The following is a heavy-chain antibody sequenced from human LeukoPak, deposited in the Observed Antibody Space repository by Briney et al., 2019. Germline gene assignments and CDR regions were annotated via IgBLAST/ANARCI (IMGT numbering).Heavy chain of an antibody. J-gene: IGHJ4*02. CDR3: ARAYSGWYDV. D-gene: IGHD6-19*01. Sequence: ASVNVSCKASVYTFSNYYMHWVRQAPGQGLEWMGWINPNSGGTNFAQNFQGRVTMTRDTSISTAYMELSGLRSDDTAVYYCARAYSGWYDVWGQGALVTVSS. CDR2: INPNSGGT. CDR1: VYTFSNYY. V-gene: IGHV1-2*02.